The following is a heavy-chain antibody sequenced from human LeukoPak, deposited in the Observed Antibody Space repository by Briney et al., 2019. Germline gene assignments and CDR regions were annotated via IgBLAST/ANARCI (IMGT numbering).Heavy chain of an antibody. J-gene: IGHJ6*03. CDR1: GYTFTGYY. D-gene: IGHD3-10*01. CDR3: ARDTWFGELGFGDYYYYMDV. CDR2: INPNSGGT. Sequence: ASVKVSCKASGYTFTGYYMHWVRQAPGQGLEWMGWINPNSGGTNYAQKFQGRVTMTRDMSTSTVYMELSSLRSEDTAVYYCARDTWFGELGFGDYYYYMDVWGKGTTVTVSS. V-gene: IGHV1-2*02.